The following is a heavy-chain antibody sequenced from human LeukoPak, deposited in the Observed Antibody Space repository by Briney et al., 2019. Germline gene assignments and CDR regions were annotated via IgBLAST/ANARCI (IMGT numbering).Heavy chain of an antibody. Sequence: GGSLRLSCAASGFTSSSYWMSWVRQAPGKGPEWVASIKQDGSKQYYVDSVKGRFTISRDNAKNSLYLQMSSLRVEDTAVYYCARLRTGSFDYWGLGTLVTVSS. CDR3: ARLRTGSFDY. CDR1: GFTSSSYW. CDR2: IKQDGSKQ. J-gene: IGHJ4*02. V-gene: IGHV3-7*01. D-gene: IGHD1-14*01.